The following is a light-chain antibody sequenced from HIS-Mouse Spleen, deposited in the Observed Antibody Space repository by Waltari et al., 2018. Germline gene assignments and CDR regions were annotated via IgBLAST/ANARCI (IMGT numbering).Light chain of an antibody. CDR2: DVS. V-gene: IGLV2-14*03. J-gene: IGLJ2*01. CDR3: SSYTSSSTLV. Sequence: QSALTQPASVSGSPGQSITISCTVTSSAVGGYNYVSWYQQHPGKAPKLMIYDVSNRPSGVSNRFSGSKSGNTASLTISGLQAEDEADYYCSSYTSSSTLVFGGGTKLTVL. CDR1: SSAVGGYNY.